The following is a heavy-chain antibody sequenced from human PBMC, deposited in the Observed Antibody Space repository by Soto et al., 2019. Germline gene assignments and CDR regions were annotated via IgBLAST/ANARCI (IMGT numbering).Heavy chain of an antibody. Sequence: GGSLRLSCAASGFTFSSYAMSWVRQAPGKGLEWVSAISGSGGSTYYADSVKGRFTISRDNSKNTLYLQMNSLRAEDTAVYYCAKVENGGIAAPPRFDYWGKGTLVTVSS. J-gene: IGHJ4*02. CDR3: AKVENGGIAAPPRFDY. CDR2: ISGSGGST. V-gene: IGHV3-23*01. D-gene: IGHD6-6*01. CDR1: GFTFSSYA.